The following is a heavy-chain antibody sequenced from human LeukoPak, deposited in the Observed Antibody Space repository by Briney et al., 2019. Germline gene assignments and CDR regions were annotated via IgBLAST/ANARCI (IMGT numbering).Heavy chain of an antibody. D-gene: IGHD5-12*01. J-gene: IGHJ5*02. Sequence: SVKVSCKASGGTFSSYAISWVRQAPGQGLEWMGGIIPIFGTANYAQKFQGRVTITTDESTSTAYMELSSLRSEDTAVYYCARGEIRGYEQYNWFDPWGQGTLVTVSS. CDR2: IIPIFGTA. CDR1: GGTFSSYA. V-gene: IGHV1-69*05. CDR3: ARGEIRGYEQYNWFDP.